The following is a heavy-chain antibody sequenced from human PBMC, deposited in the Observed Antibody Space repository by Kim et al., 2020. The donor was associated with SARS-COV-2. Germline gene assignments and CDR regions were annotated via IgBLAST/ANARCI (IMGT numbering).Heavy chain of an antibody. V-gene: IGHV4-34*01. CDR1: GGSFSGYY. D-gene: IGHD6-19*01. CDR3: ARGRYSSGWYTYYFDY. J-gene: IGHJ4*01. CDR2: INHSGST. Sequence: SETLSLTCAVYGGSFSGYYWSWIRQPPGKGLEWIGEINHSGSTNYNPSLKSRVTISVDTSKNQFSLKLSSVTAADTAVYYCARGRYSSGWYTYYFDYWG.